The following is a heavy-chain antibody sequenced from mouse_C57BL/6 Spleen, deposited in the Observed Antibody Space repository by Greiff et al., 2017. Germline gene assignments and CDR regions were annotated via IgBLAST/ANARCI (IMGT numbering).Heavy chain of an antibody. CDR3: ASGITNCDY. CDR1: GYSFTSYY. Sequence: QVQLQQSGPELVKPGASVKISCKASGYSFTSYYIHWVKQRPGQGLEWIGWIYPGSGNTKYNEKFKGKATLTADPSSITAYMQLSSLTSEDSAVYYCASGITNCDYWGQGTTLTVSS. D-gene: IGHD1-1*01. CDR2: IYPGSGNT. V-gene: IGHV1-66*01. J-gene: IGHJ2*01.